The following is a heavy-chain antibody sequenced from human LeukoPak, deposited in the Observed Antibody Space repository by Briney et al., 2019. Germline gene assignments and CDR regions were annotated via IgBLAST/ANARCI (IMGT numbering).Heavy chain of an antibody. D-gene: IGHD6-19*01. CDR3: ARWSGWPRV. CDR1: GFTFSSYE. J-gene: IGHJ4*02. V-gene: IGHV3-48*03. CDR2: ISSTGSTI. Sequence: PGGSLRLSCAASGFTFSSYEMNWVRQAPGKGLERVSYISSTGSTIYYADAVKGRFTISRDNTKNSLYLQMNSLRAEDTAVYYCARWSGWPRVWGQGTLVTVSS.